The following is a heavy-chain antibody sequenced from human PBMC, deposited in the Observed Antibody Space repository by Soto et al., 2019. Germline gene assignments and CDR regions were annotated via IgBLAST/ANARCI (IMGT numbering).Heavy chain of an antibody. CDR1: GDSVSSNSAA. Sequence: SQTLSLTCAISGDSVSSNSAAWNWIRQSPSRGLEWLGRTYYRSKWYKDYAVSVTSRITINPDTSKNQFSLQLNSVTPGDTAVYYCAIGYSSSWYGMDVWGQGTTVTVSS. D-gene: IGHD6-13*01. J-gene: IGHJ6*02. CDR3: AIGYSSSWYGMDV. CDR2: TYYRSKWYK. V-gene: IGHV6-1*01.